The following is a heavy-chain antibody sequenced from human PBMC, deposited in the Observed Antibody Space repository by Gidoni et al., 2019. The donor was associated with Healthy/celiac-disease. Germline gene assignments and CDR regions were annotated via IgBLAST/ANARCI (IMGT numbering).Heavy chain of an antibody. D-gene: IGHD3-16*01. V-gene: IGHV3-11*06. J-gene: IGHJ4*02. CDR3: ARALDSYDYVWGSGPLDY. CDR1: GIHFSYYS. Sequence: QVQLVESGGGLVKHGGSLRLTGAASGIHFSYYSLSWIRQAPGKGLGWVSFISSSSSYTNYADSVKGRFTISRDNAKNSLYLQMNSLRAEDTAVYYCARALDSYDYVWGSGPLDYWGQGTLVTVSS. CDR2: ISSSSSYT.